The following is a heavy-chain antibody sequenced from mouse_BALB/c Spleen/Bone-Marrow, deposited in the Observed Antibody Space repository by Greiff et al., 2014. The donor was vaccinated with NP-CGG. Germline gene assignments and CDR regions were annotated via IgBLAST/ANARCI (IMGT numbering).Heavy chain of an antibody. CDR3: AREKDYYGHWYFDV. Sequence: EVKLEESGGGLVQPGGSRKLSCAASGFTFSSFGMHWVRQAPEKGLEWVAYISSGSSTIYYADTVKGRFTISRDNPKNTLFLQMTSLRSEDTAMYYCAREKDYYGHWYFDVWGAGTTVTVSS. D-gene: IGHD1-2*01. J-gene: IGHJ1*01. V-gene: IGHV5-17*02. CDR1: GFTFSSFG. CDR2: ISSGSSTI.